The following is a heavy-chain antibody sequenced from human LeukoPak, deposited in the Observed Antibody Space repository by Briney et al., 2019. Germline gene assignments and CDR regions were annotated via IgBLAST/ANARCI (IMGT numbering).Heavy chain of an antibody. D-gene: IGHD4-17*01. CDR1: GGSISSYY. CDR2: IYTSGST. V-gene: IGHV4-4*07. J-gene: IGHJ5*02. Sequence: PSETLSLTCTVSGGSISSYYWSWIRQPAGKGLEWIGRIYTSGSTNYNPSLKSRATMSVDTSKNQFSLKLSSVTAADTAVYYCARGVYGDQPTSSWGNWFDPWGQGTLVTVSS. CDR3: ARGVYGDQPTSSWGNWFDP.